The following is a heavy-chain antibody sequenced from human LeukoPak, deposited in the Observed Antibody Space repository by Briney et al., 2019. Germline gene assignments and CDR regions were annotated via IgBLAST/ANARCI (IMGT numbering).Heavy chain of an antibody. CDR1: GFTFSSYW. Sequence: PGGSLRLSCAASGFTFSSYWMSWVRQAPGKGLEWVANINQDGSAKHYVDSVKGRFTISRDNAKNSLYLQMNSLRAEDTAVYYCARDPGRNGHFDYWGQGTLVTVSS. D-gene: IGHD2-8*01. J-gene: IGHJ4*02. CDR3: ARDPGRNGHFDY. CDR2: INQDGSAK. V-gene: IGHV3-7*01.